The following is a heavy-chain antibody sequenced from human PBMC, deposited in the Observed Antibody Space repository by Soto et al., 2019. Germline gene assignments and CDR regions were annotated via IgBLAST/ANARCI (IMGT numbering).Heavy chain of an antibody. J-gene: IGHJ6*02. CDR2: IYPGDSDT. CDR3: ARPTYDYVWLSYRGYYYYGMYV. Sequence: GESLKISCKGSGYSFTSYWIGWVRQMPGKGLEWMGIIYPGDSDTRYSPSFQGQVTISADKSISTAYLQWSSLKASDTAMYYCARPTYDYVWLSYRGYYYYGMYVWGQGTTVPVSS. V-gene: IGHV5-51*01. D-gene: IGHD3-16*02. CDR1: GYSFTSYW.